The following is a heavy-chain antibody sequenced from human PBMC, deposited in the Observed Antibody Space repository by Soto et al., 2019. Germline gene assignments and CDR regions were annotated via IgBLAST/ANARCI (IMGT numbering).Heavy chain of an antibody. CDR3: ARRSTSGWAPFDN. CDR1: GLKFSDYW. J-gene: IGHJ4*02. D-gene: IGHD6-19*01. CDR2: IKKDGSEQ. V-gene: IGHV3-7*01. Sequence: EVQLVESGGGLVQAGESLTLSCAASGLKFSDYWMTWVRQAPGKGLEWLANIKKDGSEQYYVPSVRGRFIISRDNAENSLSLQLNSLRSDDTGVYFCARRSTSGWAPFDNWGQGTRVTVS.